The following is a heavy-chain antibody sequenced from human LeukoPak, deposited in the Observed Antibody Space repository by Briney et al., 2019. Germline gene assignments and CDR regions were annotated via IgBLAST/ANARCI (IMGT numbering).Heavy chain of an antibody. Sequence: PGGSLRLSCAASGFTFSSYGMHWVRQAPGKGLEWVAFIRYDGSNKYYADSVKGRFTISRDNSKNTLYLQMNSLRAEDTAVYYCAKDHLCSGYYDSSGYCHFDYWGQGTLVTVSS. V-gene: IGHV3-30*02. J-gene: IGHJ4*02. D-gene: IGHD3-22*01. CDR2: IRYDGSNK. CDR1: GFTFSSYG. CDR3: AKDHLCSGYYDSSGYCHFDY.